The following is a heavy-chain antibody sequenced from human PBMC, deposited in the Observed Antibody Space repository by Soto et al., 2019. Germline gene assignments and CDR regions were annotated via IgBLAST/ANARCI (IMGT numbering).Heavy chain of an antibody. CDR2: IHVGNGNT. V-gene: IGHV1-3*01. J-gene: IGHJ5*02. D-gene: IGHD6-13*01. Sequence: QVPLVQSGAEVKKPGASVKVSCKASGYTFTNYIMHWVRQAPGEGLEWMGWIHVGNGNTKYSQKFQGRVTISRDTSASTAYMELSSLRSEDTAVYYCARESTIASTPTGRFVPWGQGTLVTVSS. CDR3: ARESTIASTPTGRFVP. CDR1: GYTFTNYI.